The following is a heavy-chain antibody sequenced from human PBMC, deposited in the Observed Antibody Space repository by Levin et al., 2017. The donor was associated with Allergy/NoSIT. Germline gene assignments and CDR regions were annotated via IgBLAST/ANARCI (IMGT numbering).Heavy chain of an antibody. CDR1: GTSFSNYY. Sequence: ASETLSLTCAVYGTSFSNYYWNWIRQPPGKGLEWIGEIYHSGSTNYNPSLKSRVTISVDTSKNQFSLNLSSVTAADTAVYYCARGFRPPVVPFDIWGQGTMVTVSS. V-gene: IGHV4-34*01. CDR3: ARGFRPPVVPFDI. J-gene: IGHJ3*02. CDR2: IYHSGST. D-gene: IGHD2-21*01.